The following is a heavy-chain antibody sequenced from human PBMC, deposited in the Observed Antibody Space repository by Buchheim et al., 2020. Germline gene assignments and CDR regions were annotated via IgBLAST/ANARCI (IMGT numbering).Heavy chain of an antibody. CDR1: GFTFSSYV. CDR2: LTTSGVST. CDR3: SRGLRGNYDY. D-gene: IGHD3-10*01. J-gene: IGHJ4*02. Sequence: EVQLLESGGGLVQPGGSLRLSCAASGFTFSSYVMTWVRQAPGKGLEWVSSLTTSGVSTFYADSVTGRFTISRDNSKNTLYLQMNSLRAEDTAVYYCSRGLRGNYDYWGQGTL. V-gene: IGHV3-23*01.